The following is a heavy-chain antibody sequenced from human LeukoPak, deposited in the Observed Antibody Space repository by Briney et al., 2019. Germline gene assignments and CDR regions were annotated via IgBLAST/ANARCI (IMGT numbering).Heavy chain of an antibody. CDR2: IYYSGST. D-gene: IGHD4-4*01. CDR3: ARDRDYSNYVDYGMDV. V-gene: IGHV4-59*01. Sequence: PSETLSLTCTVSGGSISSYYWSWIRQPPGKGLEWIGYIYYSGSTNYNPSLKSRVTISVDTSKNQFSLKLSSVTAADTAVYYCARDRDYSNYVDYGMDVWGQGTTVTVSS. J-gene: IGHJ6*02. CDR1: GGSISSYY.